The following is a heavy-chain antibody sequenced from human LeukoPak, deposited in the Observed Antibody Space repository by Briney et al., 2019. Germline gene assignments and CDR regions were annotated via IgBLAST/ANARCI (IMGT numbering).Heavy chain of an antibody. CDR2: INPNSGGT. V-gene: IGHV1-2*02. CDR3: ARVTLARLIAFDI. Sequence: ASVKVSCTASGYTFTGYYMHWVRQAPGQGLEWMGWINPNSGGTNYAQKFQGRVTMTRDTSISTAYMELSRLRSDDTAVYYCARVTLARLIAFDIWGQGTMVTVSS. D-gene: IGHD2-8*01. J-gene: IGHJ3*02. CDR1: GYTFTGYY.